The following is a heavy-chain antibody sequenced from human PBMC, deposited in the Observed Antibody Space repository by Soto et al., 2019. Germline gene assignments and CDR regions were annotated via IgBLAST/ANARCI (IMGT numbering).Heavy chain of an antibody. Sequence: QVQLQESGSGLVKPSETLSLTCTVSGGSVSSGNYYWSWIRQPPGKGLEWIGYIFHTGTTNYNPSLKSRVTISLDTSMNQFSRKLSSVTPADTAVYYCTRAPVSGSYCFDFWGQGTPVTVSS. CDR2: IFHTGTT. CDR3: TRAPVSGSYCFDF. D-gene: IGHD1-26*01. J-gene: IGHJ4*02. V-gene: IGHV4-61*01. CDR1: GGSVSSGNYY.